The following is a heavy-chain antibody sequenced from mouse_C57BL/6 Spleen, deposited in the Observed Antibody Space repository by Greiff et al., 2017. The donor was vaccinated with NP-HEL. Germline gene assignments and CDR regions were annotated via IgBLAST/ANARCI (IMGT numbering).Heavy chain of an antibody. V-gene: IGHV1-26*01. CDR3: ARWDTTVVAHFDY. CDR1: GYTFTDYY. J-gene: IGHJ2*01. CDR2: INPNNGGT. D-gene: IGHD1-1*01. Sequence: EVQLQQSGPELVKPGASVKISCKASGYTFTDYYMNWVKQSPGKSLEWIGDINPNNGGTSYNQKFKGKATLTVDKSSSTAYMELRSLTSEDSAVYYCARWDTTVVAHFDYWGQGTTLTVSP.